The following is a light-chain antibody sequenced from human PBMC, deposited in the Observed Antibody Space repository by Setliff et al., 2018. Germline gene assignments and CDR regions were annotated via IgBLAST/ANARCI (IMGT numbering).Light chain of an antibody. V-gene: IGLV2-14*01. J-gene: IGLJ1*01. Sequence: QSVLTQPASVSGSPGQSITISCTGTTSDVGSFNYVSWYQQYPAKGPTLLIFDVNKRAAGVSNRFSGSKSGNTAFLSISGLQGDDEADYYCCSYGRGSMYVFGSGTRSPS. CDR3: CSYGRGSMYV. CDR1: TSDVGSFNY. CDR2: DVN.